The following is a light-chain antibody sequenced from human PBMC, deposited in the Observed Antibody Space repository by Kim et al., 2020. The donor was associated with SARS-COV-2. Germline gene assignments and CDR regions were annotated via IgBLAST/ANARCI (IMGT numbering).Light chain of an antibody. Sequence: ASVGDRVTITCRASQSVSSWLAWYQQRPGKAPKLLIYKASSLEGGVPSRFSGSGSGTEFTLTISSLRPDDFATYYCQQYRSYPLTFGHGTKVDIK. J-gene: IGKJ1*01. CDR2: KAS. CDR1: QSVSSW. V-gene: IGKV1-5*03. CDR3: QQYRSYPLT.